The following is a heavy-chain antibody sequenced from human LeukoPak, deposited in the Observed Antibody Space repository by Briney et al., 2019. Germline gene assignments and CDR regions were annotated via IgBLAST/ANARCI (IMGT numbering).Heavy chain of an antibody. CDR3: ARGGYDPYYFDY. V-gene: IGHV3-23*01. Sequence: PGGSLRLSCEASGFTFSSYAMGWVRQAAGKGLEWVSVASESGVSTHYADSVKGRFTISRDNAKNSLYLQMNSLRAEDTAVYYCARGGYDPYYFDYWGQGTLVTVSS. CDR2: ASESGVST. J-gene: IGHJ4*02. D-gene: IGHD1-1*01. CDR1: GFTFSSYA.